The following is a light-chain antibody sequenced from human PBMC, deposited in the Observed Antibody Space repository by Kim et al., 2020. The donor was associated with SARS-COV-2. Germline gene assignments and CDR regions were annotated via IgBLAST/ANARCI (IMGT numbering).Light chain of an antibody. V-gene: IGKV1-6*01. CDR3: LQDYNYPWT. CDR2: AAS. CDR1: QDITNH. Sequence: AIQMAQSPSSLSASVGDRVTITCRASQDITNHLGWYQQRPGKAPKLLIYAASTLQSGVPSRFGGSGSGTDFTLAISSLQPEDFGSYFCLQDYNYPWTFGPGAKVEIK. J-gene: IGKJ1*01.